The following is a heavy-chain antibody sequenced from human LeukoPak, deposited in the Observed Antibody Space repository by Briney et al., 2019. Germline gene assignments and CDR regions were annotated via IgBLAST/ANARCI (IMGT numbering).Heavy chain of an antibody. J-gene: IGHJ4*02. V-gene: IGHV4-59*12. CDR1: GGSISSYY. CDR2: IYYSGST. CDR3: ASLYYGSGSFDY. D-gene: IGHD3-10*01. Sequence: SETLSLTCTVSGGSISSYYWSWLRQPPGKGLDWIGYIYYSGSTNYNPSLKSRVTISVDTSKNQFSLKLSSVTAADTAVYYCASLYYGSGSFDYWGQGTLVTVSS.